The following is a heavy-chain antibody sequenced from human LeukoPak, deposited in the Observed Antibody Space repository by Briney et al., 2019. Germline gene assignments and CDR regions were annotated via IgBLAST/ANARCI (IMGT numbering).Heavy chain of an antibody. V-gene: IGHV3-48*01. CDR1: GFTFSSYS. D-gene: IGHD3-3*01. Sequence: PGGSLRLSCAASGFTFSSYSMNWVRQAPGKGLEWVSYISSSSSTIYYADSVKGRFTISRDNAKNSLYPQMNSLRAEDTAVYYCARGSNFWSGYSSKAWFDPWGQGTLVTVSS. CDR2: ISSSSSTI. CDR3: ARGSNFWSGYSSKAWFDP. J-gene: IGHJ5*02.